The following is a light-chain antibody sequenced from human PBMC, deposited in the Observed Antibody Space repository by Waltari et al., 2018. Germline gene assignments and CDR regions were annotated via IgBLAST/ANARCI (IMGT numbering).Light chain of an antibody. CDR3: QSYDTNNLYV. J-gene: IGLJ1*01. V-gene: IGLV6-57*04. CDR2: ESN. Sequence: NFMLTQPHSVSESPGTAVTLSCTRSSGNISSNFVQWFQQRPGSAPTTLIYESNHRPSEVPARVSASIDPSSHAASLFLSGLKTEDEAYYFCQSYDTNNLYVFGTGTKVTVL. CDR1: SGNISSNF.